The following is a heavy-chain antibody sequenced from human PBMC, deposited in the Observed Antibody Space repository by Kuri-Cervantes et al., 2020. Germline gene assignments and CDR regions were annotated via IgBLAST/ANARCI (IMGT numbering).Heavy chain of an antibody. V-gene: IGHV4-4*02. D-gene: IGHD2-15*01. CDR1: GGSIRTSNW. Sequence: GSLRLSCAVSGGSIRTSNWWSWVRQPPGKGLEWIGYIYHSGSTYYNPSLKSRVTISVDRSKNQFSLKLSSVTAADTAVYYCARVGGVAAMAFDIWGQGTMVTVSS. CDR3: ARVGGVAAMAFDI. J-gene: IGHJ3*02. CDR2: IYHSGST.